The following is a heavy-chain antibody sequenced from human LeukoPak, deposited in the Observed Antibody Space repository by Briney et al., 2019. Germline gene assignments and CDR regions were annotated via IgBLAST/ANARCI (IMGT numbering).Heavy chain of an antibody. J-gene: IGHJ4*02. CDR2: IGGSDGRT. D-gene: IGHD3-10*01. V-gene: IGHV3-23*01. CDR1: GFTFRSYA. CDR3: AKERSESYASH. Sequence: GGSLRLSCAASGFTFRSYAMSWVRQIPEKGLGWVSAIGGSDGRTWYTESVKGRFTISRDNSKNTLYLQMNSLRADDTAVYYCAKERSESYASHWGQGTLVIVSS.